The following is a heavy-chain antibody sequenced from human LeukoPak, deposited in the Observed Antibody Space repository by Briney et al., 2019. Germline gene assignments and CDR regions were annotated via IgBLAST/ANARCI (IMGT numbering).Heavy chain of an antibody. V-gene: IGHV1-18*01. Sequence: SLKSSSRASGYTLPSFGISWFGQAPGKGLKWMGWISAYNGNTNYAQKLQGRVTMTTDTSTSTAYMELRSLRSDDTAVYYCASRYGGIPMWYWGQGTLVTVSS. D-gene: IGHD2-15*01. CDR1: GYTLPSFG. CDR3: ASRYGGIPMWY. J-gene: IGHJ4*02. CDR2: ISAYNGNT.